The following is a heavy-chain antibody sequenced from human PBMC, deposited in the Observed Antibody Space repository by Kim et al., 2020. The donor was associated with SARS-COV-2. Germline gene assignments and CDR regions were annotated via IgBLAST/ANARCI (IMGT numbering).Heavy chain of an antibody. V-gene: IGHV3-30*04. Sequence: GGSLRLSCAASGFTFSSYAMHWVRQAPGKGLEWVAVISYDGSNKYYADSVKGRFIISRDNSKNTLYLQMNSLRAEDTAVYYCARVGYSSSWYSVEYYYYYYGMDVWGQGTTVTVSS. CDR2: ISYDGSNK. CDR3: ARVGYSSSWYSVEYYYYYYGMDV. J-gene: IGHJ6*02. CDR1: GFTFSSYA. D-gene: IGHD6-13*01.